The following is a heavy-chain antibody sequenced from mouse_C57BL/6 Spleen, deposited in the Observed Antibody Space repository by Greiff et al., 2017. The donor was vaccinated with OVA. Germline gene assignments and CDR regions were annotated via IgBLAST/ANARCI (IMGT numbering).Heavy chain of an antibody. D-gene: IGHD3-3*01. CDR3: ARPSEGAWFAY. V-gene: IGHV5-17*01. Sequence: EVQRVESGGGLVKPGGSLKLSCAASGFTFSDYGMHWVRQAPEKGLEWVAYISSGSSTIYYADTVKGRFTISRDNAKNTLFLQMTSLRSEDTAMYYCARPSEGAWFAYWGQGTLVTVSA. J-gene: IGHJ3*01. CDR2: ISSGSSTI. CDR1: GFTFSDYG.